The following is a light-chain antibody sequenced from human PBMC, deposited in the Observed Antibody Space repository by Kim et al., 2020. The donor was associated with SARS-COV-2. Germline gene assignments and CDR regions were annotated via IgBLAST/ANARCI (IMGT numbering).Light chain of an antibody. CDR2: GAS. CDR3: QQYGNSPLVT. J-gene: IGKJ3*01. CDR1: QSVSSSY. Sequence: EIVLTQSPGTLSLSPGERATLSCRASQSVSSSYLAWYQQKPGQAPRLLIYGASSRATGIPDRFSGSVSGTDFTLTISRLEPEDFAVYYCQQYGNSPLVTFGPGTKVDIK. V-gene: IGKV3-20*01.